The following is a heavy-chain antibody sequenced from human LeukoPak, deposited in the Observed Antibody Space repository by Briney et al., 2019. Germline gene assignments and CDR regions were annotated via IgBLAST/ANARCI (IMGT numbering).Heavy chain of an antibody. V-gene: IGHV4-39*07. CDR1: GGPINSGSYY. D-gene: IGHD3-22*01. J-gene: IGHJ4*02. CDR2: FFYTGRN. CDR3: MRDGDNSAYLTHGPFDF. Sequence: SETLSLTCTVSGGPINSGSYYWGWVRQPPGKGLEWIGSFFYTGRNYHYNPSLRSRVSFSIDTSNKQFSLKLTSVTAADTAIYYCMRDGDNSAYLTHGPFDFWGQGILVAVSS.